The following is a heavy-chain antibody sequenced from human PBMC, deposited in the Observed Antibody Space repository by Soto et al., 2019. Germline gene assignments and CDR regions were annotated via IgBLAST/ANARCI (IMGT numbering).Heavy chain of an antibody. CDR2: INPSGGST. Sequence: ASVKVSCKASGYTFTSYYMHWVRQAPGQRLEWMGIINPSGGSTSYAQKFQGRVTMTRDTSTSTVYMELSSLRSEDTAVYYCARDIVVVVAATQSHTWFDPWGQGTLVTVSS. CDR3: ARDIVVVVAATQSHTWFDP. V-gene: IGHV1-46*01. CDR1: GYTFTSYY. D-gene: IGHD2-15*01. J-gene: IGHJ5*02.